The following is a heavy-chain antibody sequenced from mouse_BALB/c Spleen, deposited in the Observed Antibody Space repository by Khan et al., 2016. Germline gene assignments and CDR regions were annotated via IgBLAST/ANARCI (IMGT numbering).Heavy chain of an antibody. D-gene: IGHD1-1*01. CDR1: GFDFSRYW. CDR3: SSTCYYFAV. J-gene: IGHJ1*01. Sequence: VQLVESGGGLVQPGASLKLSCAASGFDFSRYWMSWVRQGPGQGLEWIGEINPDSSRTNYTQTLKDKFIISRDNAKNTPYMQISKLTSEDTALYYCSSTCYYFAVWGAGTPVTVSS. CDR2: INPDSSRT. V-gene: IGHV4-1*02.